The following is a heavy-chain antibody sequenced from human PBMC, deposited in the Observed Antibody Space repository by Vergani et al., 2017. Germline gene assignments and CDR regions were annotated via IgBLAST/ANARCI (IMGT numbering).Heavy chain of an antibody. J-gene: IGHJ6*03. CDR1: GFTFSSYG. Sequence: QVQLVESGGGVVQPGRSLRLSCAASGFTFSSYGMHWVRQAPGKGLEWVAVIWYDGSNKYYADSVKGRFTISRDNSKNTLYLQMNNLRAADTAVYYCARSGYCAHGVCYMTYYYYMDVWGKGTAVTDSS. CDR2: IWYDGSNK. V-gene: IGHV3-33*01. D-gene: IGHD2-8*01. CDR3: ARSGYCAHGVCYMTYYYYMDV.